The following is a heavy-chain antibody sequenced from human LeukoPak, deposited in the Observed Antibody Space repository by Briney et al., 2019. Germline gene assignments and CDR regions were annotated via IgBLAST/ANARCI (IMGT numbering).Heavy chain of an antibody. D-gene: IGHD1-26*01. V-gene: IGHV1-69*05. Sequence: GASVKVSCKASGGTFSSYAISWVRQAPGQGLEWMGGIIPIFGTANYAQKFQGRVTMTTDKSTSTAYMDLKSLRSDDTAVYYCARLIVGASLVDYWGQGTLVTVSS. CDR2: IIPIFGTA. CDR3: ARLIVGASLVDY. J-gene: IGHJ4*02. CDR1: GGTFSSYA.